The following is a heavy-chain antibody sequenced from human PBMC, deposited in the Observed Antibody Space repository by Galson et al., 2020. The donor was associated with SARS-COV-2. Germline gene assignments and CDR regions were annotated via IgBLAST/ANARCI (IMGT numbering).Heavy chain of an antibody. D-gene: IGHD1-26*01. CDR3: AKDVPAFSWELLSAGPESIFDY. V-gene: IGHV3-23*01. Sequence: GESLKISCAASGFTFSSYAMSWVRQAPGKGLEWVSAISGSGGSTYYADSVKGRFNISRDNSKNTLYLQMNSLRAEDTAVYYCAKDVPAFSWELLSAGPESIFDYWGQGTLVTVSS. CDR1: GFTFSSYA. CDR2: ISGSGGST. J-gene: IGHJ4*02.